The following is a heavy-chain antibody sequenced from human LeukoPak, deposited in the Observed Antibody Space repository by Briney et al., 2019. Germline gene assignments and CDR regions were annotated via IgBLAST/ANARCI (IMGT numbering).Heavy chain of an antibody. J-gene: IGHJ4*02. CDR3: ARRPGYSGNFDY. Sequence: SETLSLTCTVSSGSISSTNYYWGWIRQPPGKGLEWIGSIYHSGSTYYNPSLKSRVTISVDTSKNQFSLKLSSVTAADTAVYYCARRPGYSGNFDYWGQGTLVTVSS. D-gene: IGHD5-12*01. CDR2: IYHSGST. CDR1: SGSISSTNYY. V-gene: IGHV4-39*07.